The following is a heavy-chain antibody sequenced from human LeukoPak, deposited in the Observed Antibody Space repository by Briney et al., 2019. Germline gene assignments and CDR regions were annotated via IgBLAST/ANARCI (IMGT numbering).Heavy chain of an antibody. CDR1: GFTFSSYW. CDR3: ARQFYGGFCDC. J-gene: IGHJ4*02. D-gene: IGHD4-23*01. V-gene: IGHV3-74*01. CDR2: INSDGSST. Sequence: TGGSLRLSCAASGFTFSSYWMHWVRQAPGKGLVWVSRINSDGSSTSYADSVKGRFTISRDNAKNTLYLQMKSLRAGDTFVYYCARQFYGGFCDCWGQGTLVTVSS.